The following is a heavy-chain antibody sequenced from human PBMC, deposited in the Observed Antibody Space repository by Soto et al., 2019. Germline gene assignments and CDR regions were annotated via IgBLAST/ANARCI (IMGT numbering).Heavy chain of an antibody. CDR2: VYYSGTT. V-gene: IGHV4-39*07. CDR1: GGSISSSSYY. CDR3: ARGRIDYGDYGNWFDP. Sequence: SETLSLTCSVSGGSISSSSYYWNWIRQSPGKGLEWIGSVYYSGTTYYNPSLKSRVTISVDTSKNQFSLKLSSVTAADTAVYYCARGRIDYGDYGNWFDPWGQGTLVTVSS. D-gene: IGHD4-17*01. J-gene: IGHJ5*02.